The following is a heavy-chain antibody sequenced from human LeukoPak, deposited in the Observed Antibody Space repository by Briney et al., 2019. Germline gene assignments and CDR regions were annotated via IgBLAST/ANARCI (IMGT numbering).Heavy chain of an antibody. D-gene: IGHD3-22*01. CDR3: AKDAGYDSSGEVDY. CDR1: GFTFSSYA. V-gene: IGHV3-23*01. Sequence: GGSLRLSCAASGFTFSSYAMSWVRQAPGKGLEWVSAISGSGGSTYYADSVKGRFTISRDNSKNTLYLQMTSLRAEDMAVYYCAKDAGYDSSGEVDYWGQGTLVTVSS. J-gene: IGHJ4*02. CDR2: ISGSGGST.